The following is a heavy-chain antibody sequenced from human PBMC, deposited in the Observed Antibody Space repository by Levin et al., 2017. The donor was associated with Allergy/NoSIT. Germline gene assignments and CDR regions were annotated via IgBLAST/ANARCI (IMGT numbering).Heavy chain of an antibody. J-gene: IGHJ6*02. CDR1: GYTFTSYD. CDR2: MNPNSGNT. V-gene: IGHV1-8*01. CDR3: ARVEESSGWYVAYVYYDYGMDV. Sequence: PGESLKISCKASGYTFTSYDINWVRQATGQGLEWMGWMNPNSGNTGYAQKFQGRVTMTRNTSISTAYMELSSLRSEDTAVYYCARVEESSGWYVAYVYYDYGMDVWGQGTTVTVSS. D-gene: IGHD6-19*01.